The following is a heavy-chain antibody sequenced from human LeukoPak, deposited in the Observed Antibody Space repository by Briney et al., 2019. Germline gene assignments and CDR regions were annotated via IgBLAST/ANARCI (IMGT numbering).Heavy chain of an antibody. CDR3: ARGGRVRSLSEGFGVALMDV. Sequence: GGSLRLSCAASGFTFSSYWMSWVRQAPGKGLEWVANIKQDGSEKYYVDSVKGRFTISRDNAKNSLYLQMNSLRAEDTAVYYCARGGRVRSLSEGFGVALMDVWGKGTTVTVSS. CDR2: IKQDGSEK. CDR1: GFTFSSYW. D-gene: IGHD3-3*01. V-gene: IGHV3-7*01. J-gene: IGHJ6*04.